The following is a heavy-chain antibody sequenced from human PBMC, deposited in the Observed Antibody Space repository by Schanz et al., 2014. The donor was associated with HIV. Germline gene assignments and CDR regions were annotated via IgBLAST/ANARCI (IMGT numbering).Heavy chain of an antibody. CDR2: IYHSGST. D-gene: IGHD6-13*01. V-gene: IGHV4-31*03. CDR3: AREGMEQMVNILDV. J-gene: IGHJ6*02. Sequence: QVQVQESGPGLVKPWQTLSLTCNVSGDSMSSDTYYWSWIRQRPEKSLEWIGYIYHSGSTYYNPSLKTRVTISVDTSKNQFSLKLRSVTAADTAVYYCAREGMEQMVNILDVWGQGTRVNVSS. CDR1: GDSMSSDTYY.